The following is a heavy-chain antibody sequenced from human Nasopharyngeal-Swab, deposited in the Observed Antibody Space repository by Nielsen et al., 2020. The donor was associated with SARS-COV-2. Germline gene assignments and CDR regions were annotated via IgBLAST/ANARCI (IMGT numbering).Heavy chain of an antibody. J-gene: IGHJ5*02. CDR2: INHSGST. Sequence: SETLSLTCAVYGGSFSGCYWSWIRQPPGKGLEWIGEINHSGSTNYNPSLKSRVTISVDTSKNQFSLKLSSVTAADTAVYYCARGLRVRVVTASNWFDPWGQGTLVTVSS. D-gene: IGHD2-21*02. CDR3: ARGLRVRVVTASNWFDP. V-gene: IGHV4-34*01. CDR1: GGSFSGCY.